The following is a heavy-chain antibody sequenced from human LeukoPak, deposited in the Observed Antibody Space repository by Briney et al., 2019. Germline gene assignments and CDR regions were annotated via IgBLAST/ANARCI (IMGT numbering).Heavy chain of an antibody. J-gene: IGHJ6*03. D-gene: IGHD1-26*01. Sequence: GGTLRLSCAASGFTFSSYGMSWVRQAPGKGLEWVSAISGSGGSTYYADSVKGRFTISRDNSKNTLYLQMNSLRAEDTAVYYCAKISGSYGLWYYYMDVWGKGTTVTISS. CDR2: ISGSGGST. CDR3: AKISGSYGLWYYYMDV. V-gene: IGHV3-23*01. CDR1: GFTFSSYG.